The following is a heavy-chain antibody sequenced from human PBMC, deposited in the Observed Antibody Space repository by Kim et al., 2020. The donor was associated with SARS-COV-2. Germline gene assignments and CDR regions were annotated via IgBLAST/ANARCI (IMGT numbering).Heavy chain of an antibody. CDR2: IIPILGIA. CDR1: GGTFSSYA. Sequence: SVKVSCKASGGTFSSYAISWVRQAPGQGLEWMGRIIPILGIANYAQKFQGRVTITADKSTSTAYMELSSLRSEDTALYYCARDLHNWNDVRIYYCGQGT. V-gene: IGHV1-69*04. D-gene: IGHD1-1*01. J-gene: IGHJ4*02. CDR3: ARDLHNWNDVRIYY.